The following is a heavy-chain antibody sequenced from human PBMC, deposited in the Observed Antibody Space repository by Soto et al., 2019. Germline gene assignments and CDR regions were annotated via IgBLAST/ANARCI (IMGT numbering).Heavy chain of an antibody. Sequence: LSLTCTVSGGSISSYYWSWFRQPPGKGLEWISYITSGSTIYYADSVKGRFTISRDNARNSLYLQMNSLRAEDTAVYYCARDSNSASAGYWGQGTLVTVSS. J-gene: IGHJ4*02. CDR1: GGSISSYY. D-gene: IGHD2-15*01. V-gene: IGHV3-11*01. CDR3: ARDSNSASAGY. CDR2: ITSGSTI.